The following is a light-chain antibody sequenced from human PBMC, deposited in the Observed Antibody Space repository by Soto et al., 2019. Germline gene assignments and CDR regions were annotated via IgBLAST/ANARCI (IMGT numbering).Light chain of an antibody. CDR3: QSYDTSLSARYV. V-gene: IGLV1-40*01. J-gene: IGLJ1*01. CDR2: GYN. CDR1: SSNIGAGYG. Sequence: QAVVTQPPSVSGAPGQRVTISCTGSSSNIGAGYGLNWYQQLPGTAPKLLIYGYNNRPSGVPDRFSGSKSGTSASLAITGLQAEDETDYYCQSYDTSLSARYVFGTGTKLTVL.